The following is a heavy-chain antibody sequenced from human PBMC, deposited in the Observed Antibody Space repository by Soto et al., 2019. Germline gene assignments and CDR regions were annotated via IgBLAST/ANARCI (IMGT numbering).Heavy chain of an antibody. CDR1: GFTFSNFA. J-gene: IGHJ4*02. V-gene: IGHV3-30*18. CDR3: AKGPRWIQLWPLDY. CDR2: ISYDGSNK. D-gene: IGHD5-18*01. Sequence: HPGGSLRLSCAASGFTFSNFAIHWVRQAPGKGLEWVAVISYDGSNKYYADSVKGRFTISRDNSKNTLYLQMNSLRAEDTAVYYCAKGPRWIQLWPLDYWGQGTLVTVSS.